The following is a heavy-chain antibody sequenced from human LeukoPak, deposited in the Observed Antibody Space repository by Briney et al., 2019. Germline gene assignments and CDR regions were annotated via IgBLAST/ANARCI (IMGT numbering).Heavy chain of an antibody. D-gene: IGHD6-13*01. J-gene: IGHJ4*02. Sequence: PGGSLRLSCAASGLTFSSHWMHWVRQAPGKGLVWVSRINSDGSSTSYADSVKGRFTISRDNAKNTLYLQMNSLRAEDTAVYYCARAPYSSSWFDYWGQGTLVTVSS. CDR2: INSDGSST. V-gene: IGHV3-74*01. CDR3: ARAPYSSSWFDY. CDR1: GLTFSSHW.